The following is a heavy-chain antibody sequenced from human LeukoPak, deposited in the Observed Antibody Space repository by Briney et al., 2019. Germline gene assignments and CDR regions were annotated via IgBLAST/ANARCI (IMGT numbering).Heavy chain of an antibody. Sequence: GGSLRLSCAASGFTFDDYAMHWVRQAPGKGLEWVSGISWNSGSIGYADSGKGRFTISRDNAKNSLYLQMNSLRAEDTALYYCAKDMKGGYSYGYTFDYWGQGTLVTVSS. V-gene: IGHV3-9*01. CDR3: AKDMKGGYSYGYTFDY. J-gene: IGHJ4*02. CDR2: ISWNSGSI. D-gene: IGHD5-18*01. CDR1: GFTFDDYA.